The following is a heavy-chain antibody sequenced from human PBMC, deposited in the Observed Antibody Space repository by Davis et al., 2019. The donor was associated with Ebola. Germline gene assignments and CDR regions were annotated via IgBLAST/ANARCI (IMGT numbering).Heavy chain of an antibody. Sequence: ASVKVSCKASGYTFTSYGISWVRQAPGQGLEWMGWISAYYGTTNYAQSLQGRVTMTRDTSMSTAYMELRSLRSDDTAVYYCARDMGMVQEANWFDPWGQGTLVTVSS. J-gene: IGHJ5*02. CDR2: ISAYYGTT. D-gene: IGHD3-10*01. CDR3: ARDMGMVQEANWFDP. V-gene: IGHV1-18*01. CDR1: GYTFTSYG.